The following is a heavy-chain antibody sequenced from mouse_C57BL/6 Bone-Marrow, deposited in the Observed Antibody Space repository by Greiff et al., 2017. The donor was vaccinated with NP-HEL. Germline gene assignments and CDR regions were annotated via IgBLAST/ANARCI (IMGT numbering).Heavy chain of an antibody. CDR3: ARDYYGSSYEGNYFDY. CDR1: GYTFTSYW. CDR2: IHPNSGST. Sequence: VQLQQPGAELVKPGASVKLSCKASGYTFTSYWMHWVKQRPGQGLEWIGMIHPNSGSTNYNEKFKSKATLTVDKSSSTAYMQLSSLTSEDSAVYYCARDYYGSSYEGNYFDYWGQGTTLTVSS. D-gene: IGHD1-1*01. V-gene: IGHV1-64*01. J-gene: IGHJ2*01.